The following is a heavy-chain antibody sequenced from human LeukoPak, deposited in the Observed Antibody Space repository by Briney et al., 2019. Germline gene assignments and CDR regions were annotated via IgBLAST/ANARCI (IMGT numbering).Heavy chain of an antibody. V-gene: IGHV1-2*02. CDR1: GYTFTVYY. CDR2: INPNSGGT. Sequence: ASVKVSFKASGYTFTVYYMHWVRQAPGQGLEWMGWINPNSGGTNYAQKFQGRVTMTRDTSISTAYMELSRLRSDDTAVYYCARDTPRWYYYNMFEPHHWGQGTLVTVSS. J-gene: IGHJ5*02. CDR3: ARDTPRWYYYNMFEPHH. D-gene: IGHD2/OR15-2a*01.